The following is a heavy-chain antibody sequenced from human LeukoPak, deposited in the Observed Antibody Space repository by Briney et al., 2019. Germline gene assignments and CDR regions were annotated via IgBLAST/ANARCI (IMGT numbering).Heavy chain of an antibody. CDR2: INPNSGGT. CDR3: AREAAPQQPPSY. V-gene: IGHV1-2*02. CDR1: GYTFTGYY. J-gene: IGHJ4*02. Sequence: ASVKVSCKASGYTFTGYYMHWVRQAPGQGLEWMGWINPNSGGTNYAQKLQGRVTMTTDTSTSTAYMELRSLRSDDTAVYYCAREAAPQQPPSYWGQGTLVTVSS. D-gene: IGHD6-13*01.